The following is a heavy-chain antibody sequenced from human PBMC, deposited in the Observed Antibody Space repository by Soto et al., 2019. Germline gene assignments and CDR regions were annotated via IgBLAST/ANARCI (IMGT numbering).Heavy chain of an antibody. CDR3: VQGASTAHQPLDS. V-gene: IGHV3-30*03. CDR1: GFIFRNFG. CDR2: ISGDGNDK. D-gene: IGHD1-26*01. Sequence: QVQLVESGGGVVQPGRSLRLSCAASGFIFRNFGMHWVRRAPGKGLEWVAVISGDGNDKYYPDSMKGRFTISRENFNNTLYLQPNSLRPEDTAVYHCVQGASTAHQPLDSWGQGVLVTVSS. J-gene: IGHJ4*02.